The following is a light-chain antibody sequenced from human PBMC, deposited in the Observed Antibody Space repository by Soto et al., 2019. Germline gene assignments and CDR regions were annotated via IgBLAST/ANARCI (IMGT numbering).Light chain of an antibody. CDR3: QQRSNWPPVT. V-gene: IGKV3-11*01. CDR2: DAS. Sequence: EILFSQSPGTPAPSPGERATPPSRARQSVSNNYLAWYQQKPGQAPRLLIYDASNRATGIPARFSGSGSGTDFTLTTSSLEPEDFGVYYCQQRSNWPPVTFGGGTKVDIK. J-gene: IGKJ4*01. CDR1: QSVSNNY.